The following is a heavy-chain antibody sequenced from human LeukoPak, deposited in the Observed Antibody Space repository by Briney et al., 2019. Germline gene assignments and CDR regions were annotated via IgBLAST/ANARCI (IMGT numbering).Heavy chain of an antibody. J-gene: IGHJ4*02. CDR3: AKDTCSGGSCYWPFDY. D-gene: IGHD2-15*01. CDR1: GFTFSSYA. Sequence: SGGSLRLSCEASGFTFSSYAMNWVRQAPGKGLEWVSGISGSGGSTYYADSVKGRFTISRDNSKNTLYLQMNSLRGEDAAVYYCAKDTCSGGSCYWPFDYWGQGTLVTVSS. CDR2: ISGSGGST. V-gene: IGHV3-23*01.